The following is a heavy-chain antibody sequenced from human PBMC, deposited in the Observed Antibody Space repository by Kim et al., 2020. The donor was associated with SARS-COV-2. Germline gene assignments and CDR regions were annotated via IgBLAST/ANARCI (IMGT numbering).Heavy chain of an antibody. J-gene: IGHJ2*01. Sequence: YYRGTTNYNPSLKSLVTISVDTSKNQFSLELSSVTAADTAVYYCARGFDLWGRGTLVTVSS. CDR2: YYRGTT. V-gene: IGHV4-59*09. CDR3: ARGFDL.